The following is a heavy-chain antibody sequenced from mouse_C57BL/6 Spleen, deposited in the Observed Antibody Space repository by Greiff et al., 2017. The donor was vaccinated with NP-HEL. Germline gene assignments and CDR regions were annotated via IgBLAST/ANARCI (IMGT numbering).Heavy chain of an antibody. V-gene: IGHV1-15*01. J-gene: IGHJ4*01. CDR3: TRGEDSSGCLYAMDY. CDR1: GYTFTDYE. D-gene: IGHD3-2*02. CDR2: IDPETGGT. Sequence: QVQLQQSGAELVRPGASVTLSCKASGYTFTDYEMHWVKQTPVHGLEWIGAIDPETGGTTYNQKFKGKAILTADKSSSTAYMELRSLTSEDSAVYYCTRGEDSSGCLYAMDYWGKGTSVTVSS.